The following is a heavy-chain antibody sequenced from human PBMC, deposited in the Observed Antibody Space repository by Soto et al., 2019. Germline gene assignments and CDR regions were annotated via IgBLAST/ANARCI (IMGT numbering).Heavy chain of an antibody. CDR2: IMPIIGTA. Sequence: QVQLVQSGAEGKKPGSSVNVSGKAAGGTFSSQVFNWVRQAPVQGLEWRGGIMPIIGTANYAQKFQGRVTINADESTSTAYIELGSLRSEDTAVYYCARDFEFRYGKISHLDYWGQGPLVTVSS. CDR3: ARDFEFRYGKISHLDY. CDR1: GGTFSSQV. D-gene: IGHD2-15*01. V-gene: IGHV1-69*01. J-gene: IGHJ4*02.